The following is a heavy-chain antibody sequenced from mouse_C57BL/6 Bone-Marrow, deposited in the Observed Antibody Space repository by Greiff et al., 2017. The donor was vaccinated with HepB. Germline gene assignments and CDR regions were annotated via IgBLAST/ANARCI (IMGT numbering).Heavy chain of an antibody. J-gene: IGHJ1*03. CDR1: GFSLSTSGMG. CDR3: ARRGRPDGYHWYFDV. CDR2: IYWDDDK. D-gene: IGHD2-3*01. Sequence: QVTLKVSGPGILQSSQTLSLTCSFSGFSLSTSGMGVSWIRQPSGKGLEWLAHIYWDDDKRYNPSLKSRLTISKDTTRNQVFLKITSVDTADTATYYGARRGRPDGYHWYFDVWGTGTTVTVSS. V-gene: IGHV8-12*01.